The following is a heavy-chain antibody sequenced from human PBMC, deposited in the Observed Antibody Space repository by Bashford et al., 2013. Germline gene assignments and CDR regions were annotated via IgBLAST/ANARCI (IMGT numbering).Heavy chain of an antibody. J-gene: IGHJ3*02. CDR2: FSASGST. Sequence: SDDPRPSTCTCFVVTSISTYLLTTWSVDVRHARRKGLEWIGRFSASGSTKYNPSLKSRVTMSVDTSKNHFSLKLIFVTAADTAVYYCARGHHSEEDVFDIWGQGTVVTVSS. V-gene: IGHV4-4*07. CDR3: ARGHHSEEDVFDI. D-gene: IGHD1-14*01. CDR1: VTSISTYLLTT.